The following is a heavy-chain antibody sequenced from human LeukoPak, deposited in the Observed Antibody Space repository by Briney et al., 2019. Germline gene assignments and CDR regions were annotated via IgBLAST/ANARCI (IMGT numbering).Heavy chain of an antibody. Sequence: GGSLRLTCAASGFTLSSYWMSWVRQAPGKGLEWVANIKYDGSEKDYVDSVKGRFTISRDNAKNSLYLQMNSLRAEDTAVYYCARDIAPAGLFFDYWGQGTLVTVSS. CDR1: GFTLSSYW. V-gene: IGHV3-7*01. D-gene: IGHD6-13*01. CDR3: ARDIAPAGLFFDY. CDR2: IKYDGSEK. J-gene: IGHJ4*02.